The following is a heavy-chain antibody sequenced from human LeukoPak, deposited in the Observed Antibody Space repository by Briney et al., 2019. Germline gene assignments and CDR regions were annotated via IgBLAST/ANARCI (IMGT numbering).Heavy chain of an antibody. CDR1: GFTFDDYA. V-gene: IGHV3-9*01. J-gene: IGHJ6*03. CDR2: ISWNSGSI. CDR3: AKDRGVRWHYYYYMDV. Sequence: GGSLRLSCAASGFTFDDYAMHWVRQAPGKGLEWVSGISWNSGSIGYADSVKGRFTISRDNAKNSLYLQMNSLRAEDTALYYRAKDRGVRWHYYYYMDVWGKGTTVTISS. D-gene: IGHD3-10*01.